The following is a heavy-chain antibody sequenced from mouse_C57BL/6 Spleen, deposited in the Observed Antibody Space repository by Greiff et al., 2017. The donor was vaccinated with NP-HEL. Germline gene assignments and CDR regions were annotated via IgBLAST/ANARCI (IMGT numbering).Heavy chain of an antibody. D-gene: IGHD1-1*01. Sequence: DVQLQESGGGLVQPKGSLKLSCAASGFTFNTYAMHWVRQAPGKGLEWVARIRSKSSNYATYYADSVKDRFTISRDDSQSMLYLQMNNLKTEDTAMYYCVRNPLYGSSPYYAMDYWGQGTSVTVSS. CDR2: IRSKSSNYAT. V-gene: IGHV10-3*01. CDR1: GFTFNTYA. CDR3: VRNPLYGSSPYYAMDY. J-gene: IGHJ4*01.